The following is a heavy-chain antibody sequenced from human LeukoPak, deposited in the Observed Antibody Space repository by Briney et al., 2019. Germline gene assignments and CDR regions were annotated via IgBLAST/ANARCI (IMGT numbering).Heavy chain of an antibody. CDR3: ARGGGISGYALAYFDY. CDR1: GGSISSYY. CDR2: IYNSGST. Sequence: SETLSLTCTVSGGSISSYYWSRIRQPAGKGLEWIGRIYNSGSTNYNPSLRSRVTMSVDTSNNQFSLKLSSVTAADTAVYYCARGGGISGYALAYFDYWGQGTLVTVSS. D-gene: IGHD5-12*01. V-gene: IGHV4-4*07. J-gene: IGHJ4*02.